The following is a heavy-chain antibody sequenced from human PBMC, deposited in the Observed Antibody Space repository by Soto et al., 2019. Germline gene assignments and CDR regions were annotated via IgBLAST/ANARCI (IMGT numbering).Heavy chain of an antibody. CDR1: GGTFSSYS. CDR3: ARGGAVVVPGAVDRHNWFDP. D-gene: IGHD2-2*01. CDR2: VIPILDMA. Sequence: QVQLVQSGAEVKKPGSSVKVSCEASGGTFSSYSFSWVRQAPGQGLEWMGRVIPILDMANYAQKFQGRVTITADKSKSTVYMGMSSLRAEDTAVYYCARGGAVVVPGAVDRHNWFDPWGQGTLVTVSS. V-gene: IGHV1-69*02. J-gene: IGHJ5*02.